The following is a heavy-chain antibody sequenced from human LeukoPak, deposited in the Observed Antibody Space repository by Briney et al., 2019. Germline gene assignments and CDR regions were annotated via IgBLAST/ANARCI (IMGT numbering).Heavy chain of an antibody. V-gene: IGHV4-4*07. J-gene: IGHJ4*02. D-gene: IGHD6-13*01. CDR2: IYTSGCT. Sequence: SETLSLTCTVSGGSISSYYWSWIRQPAGKGLEWIGRIYTSGCTNYNPSLKSRVTMSVDTSKNQFSLKLSSVTAADTAVYYCARLSIAAPGGYYFDYWGQGTLVTVSS. CDR3: ARLSIAAPGGYYFDY. CDR1: GGSISSYY.